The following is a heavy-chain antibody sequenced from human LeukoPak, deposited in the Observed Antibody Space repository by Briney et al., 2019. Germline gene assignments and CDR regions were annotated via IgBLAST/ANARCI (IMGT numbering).Heavy chain of an antibody. CDR2: IIPILGIA. D-gene: IGHD6-13*01. CDR1: GGTFSSYA. V-gene: IGHV1-69*04. Sequence: SVKVSCKASGGTFSSYAISWVRQAPGQGLEWMGRIIPILGIANYAQKFQGRVTITADKSTSTAYMELSSLRSEDTAVYYCARDDIAAAGSNYWGQGTLVTVSS. CDR3: ARDDIAAAGSNY. J-gene: IGHJ4*02.